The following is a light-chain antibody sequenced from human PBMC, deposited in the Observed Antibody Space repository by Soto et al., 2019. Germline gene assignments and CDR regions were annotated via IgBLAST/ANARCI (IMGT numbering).Light chain of an antibody. Sequence: DIVMTQSPDSLAMSLGERATINCKSSQRVLYRSNNLNYLGCCQQTPGQPPRLLINWSSTREYVVPERFSGSGSGTDFTLSINRLQAEDVAVYYCQQYYSSPLSFGGGTKVDIK. CDR3: QQYYSSPLS. CDR1: QRVLYRSNNLNY. J-gene: IGKJ4*01. V-gene: IGKV4-1*01. CDR2: WSS.